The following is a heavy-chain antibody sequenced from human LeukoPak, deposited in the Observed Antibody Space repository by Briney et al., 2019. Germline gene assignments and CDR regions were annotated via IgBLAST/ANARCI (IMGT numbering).Heavy chain of an antibody. CDR3: AKDRYDIVVVPAAKDVYYYYYMDV. D-gene: IGHD2-2*01. CDR1: GFTFSSYG. V-gene: IGHV3-30*18. CDR2: ISYDGSNK. Sequence: GGSLRLSCAASGFTFSSYGMHWVRQAPGKGLEWVAVISYDGSNKYYADSVKGRFTISRDNSKNTLYLQMNSLRAEDTAVYYCAKDRYDIVVVPAAKDVYYYYYMDVWGKGTTVTVSS. J-gene: IGHJ6*03.